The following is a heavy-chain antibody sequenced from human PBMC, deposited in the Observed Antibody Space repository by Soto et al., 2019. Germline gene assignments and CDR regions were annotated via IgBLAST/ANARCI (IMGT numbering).Heavy chain of an antibody. CDR3: TKSRSAMIYYFDF. J-gene: IGHJ4*02. Sequence: GGSLRLSCAASGFTFSNYAMNWVRQAPGKGLEWVSGISATGVKTYSADSVKGRFTMSRDNSKDTVYLEMNSLRAEDTAVYYCTKSRSAMIYYFDFWGLGALVTVSS. CDR1: GFTFSNYA. CDR2: ISATGVKT. V-gene: IGHV3-23*01. D-gene: IGHD3-22*01.